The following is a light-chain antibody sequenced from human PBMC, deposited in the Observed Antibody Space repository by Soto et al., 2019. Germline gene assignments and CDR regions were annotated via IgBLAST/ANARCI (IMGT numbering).Light chain of an antibody. CDR2: KVS. V-gene: IGKV2-30*01. CDR1: QSLVDSAGYTS. CDR3: MQGTHWPPT. Sequence: DFVMTQSPLSLPVTLGQPASISCSSSQSLVDSAGYTSLNWFHQRPGQSPRRLIYKVSTRDTGVTDRFSGSGSGTDFTLQISRVEAEDIGVYYCMQGTHWPPTFGPGTKVDVK. J-gene: IGKJ3*01.